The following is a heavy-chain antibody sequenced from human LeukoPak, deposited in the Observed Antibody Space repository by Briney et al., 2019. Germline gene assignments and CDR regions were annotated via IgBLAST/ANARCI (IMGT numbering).Heavy chain of an antibody. J-gene: IGHJ4*02. CDR3: AKDRTTVTTSDFDY. D-gene: IGHD4-17*01. Sequence: GGSLRLSCAASGFTFDDYAMHWVRQAPGKGLEGVSGISWNSGSIGYADSVKGRFTISRDNAKNSLYLQMNSLRAEDTALYYCAKDRTTVTTSDFDYWGQGTLVTVSS. CDR2: ISWNSGSI. V-gene: IGHV3-9*01. CDR1: GFTFDDYA.